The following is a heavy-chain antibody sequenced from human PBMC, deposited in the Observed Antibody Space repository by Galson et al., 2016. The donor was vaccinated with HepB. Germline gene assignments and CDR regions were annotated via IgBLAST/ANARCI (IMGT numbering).Heavy chain of an antibody. CDR2: IDWDDGK. J-gene: IGHJ6*02. Sequence: PALVKPTQTLTLTCTFSGFSLGTTAMCVSWIRQSPGKAPEWLARIDWDDGKYYNPSLKTRLTISKDTSINQVVLTMTNMDFLDTATYYCARMGFIVTPARHYCYGMDVWGQGTTVSVSS. D-gene: IGHD1-26*01. CDR1: GFSLGTTAMC. CDR3: ARMGFIVTPARHYCYGMDV. V-gene: IGHV2-70*11.